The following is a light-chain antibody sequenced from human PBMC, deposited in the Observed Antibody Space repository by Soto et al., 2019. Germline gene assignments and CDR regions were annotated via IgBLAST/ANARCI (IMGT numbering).Light chain of an antibody. J-gene: IGKJ4*01. CDR1: QDISSF. CDR2: AAT. Sequence: IQLTQSPSSLSASVGDRVTITCRASQDISSFLAWYPQKPGKAPKLLIYAATSLQSGVPSRFSGSGSGTEFTLTISSLQPEDFATYYCQQLALYPSTFGGGTKVE. CDR3: QQLALYPST. V-gene: IGKV1-9*01.